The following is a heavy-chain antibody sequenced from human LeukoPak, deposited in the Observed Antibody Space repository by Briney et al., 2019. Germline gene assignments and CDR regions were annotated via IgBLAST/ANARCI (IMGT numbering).Heavy chain of an antibody. CDR2: ISGSGGST. D-gene: IGHD3-22*01. J-gene: IGHJ4*02. Sequence: GSLRLSCAASGFTFSSYAMSWVRQAPGKGLEWVSAISGSGGSTYYADSVKGRFTTSRDNSKNTLYLQMNSLRAEDTAVYYCAKVDYDSSGPDYWGQGTLVTVSS. V-gene: IGHV3-23*01. CDR3: AKVDYDSSGPDY. CDR1: GFTFSSYA.